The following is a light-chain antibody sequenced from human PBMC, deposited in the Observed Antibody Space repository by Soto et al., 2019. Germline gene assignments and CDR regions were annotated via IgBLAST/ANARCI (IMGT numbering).Light chain of an antibody. CDR3: HQCSYSPLT. V-gene: IGKV3-20*01. CDR2: NAY. CDR1: QTVTNNF. Sequence: EIVLTQSPATLSLSPGERATLSCRASQTVTNNFLAWYQQKPGQAPRLVIYNAYRRATGIPDRFSGSGSGTDFTLTISRLEPEDFAVYYCHQCSYSPLTFGGGTKVEIK. J-gene: IGKJ4*01.